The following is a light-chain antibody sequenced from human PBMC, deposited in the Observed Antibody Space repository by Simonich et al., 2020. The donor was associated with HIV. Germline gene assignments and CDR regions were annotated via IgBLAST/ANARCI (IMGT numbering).Light chain of an antibody. V-gene: IGKV3D-20*01. CDR1: QSVSSSY. Sequence: EIVLTQSPGTLSLSPGERATLSCRASQSVSSSYLAWYQQTPGLAPRLLIYDASSRATGIPDRFSGSGSGTDFTLTISRLEPEDFAVYYCQQYGSSPYTFGQGTKLEIK. J-gene: IGKJ2*01. CDR2: DAS. CDR3: QQYGSSPYT.